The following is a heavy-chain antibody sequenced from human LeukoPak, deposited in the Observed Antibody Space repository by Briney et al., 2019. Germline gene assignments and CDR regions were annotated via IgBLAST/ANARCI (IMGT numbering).Heavy chain of an antibody. Sequence: GGSLRLSCAASGFTFSNFSMNWVRQAPGKGLEWVSYISSSSSSIYYADSVMGRFTISRDNSKNTLYLQMNSLRAEDTAVYYCARPRITMVRGVNDAFDIWGQGTMVTVSS. D-gene: IGHD3-10*01. V-gene: IGHV3-48*01. CDR2: ISSSSSSI. J-gene: IGHJ3*02. CDR1: GFTFSNFS. CDR3: ARPRITMVRGVNDAFDI.